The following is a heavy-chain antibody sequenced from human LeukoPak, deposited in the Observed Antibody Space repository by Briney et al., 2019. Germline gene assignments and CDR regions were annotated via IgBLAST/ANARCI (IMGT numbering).Heavy chain of an antibody. CDR3: ARGRTGIYYDSSGYYY. V-gene: IGHV3-21*04. CDR2: ITTSSTYT. Sequence: GGSLRLSCEASGFSFSSYNMDWVRQTPGKGLEWISSITTSSTYTFYADSVKGRFTISRDNARNSLYLQMNSLRSEDTAVYYCARGRTGIYYDSSGYYYWGQGTLVTVSS. J-gene: IGHJ4*02. CDR1: GFSFSSYN. D-gene: IGHD3-22*01.